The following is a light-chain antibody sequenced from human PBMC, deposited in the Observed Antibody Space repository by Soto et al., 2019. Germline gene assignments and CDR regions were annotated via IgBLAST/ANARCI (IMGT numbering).Light chain of an antibody. J-gene: IGKJ4*01. CDR1: QSVSSSY. CDR3: QQYGSSPLT. Sequence: EIVLTQSPGTPSLSPGERATLSCRASQSVSSSYLAWYQQKPGQAPRLLIYGASSRATGIPDRFSGSGSGTDFPLTISRLEPEDFAVYYCQQYGSSPLTFGGGTKVEIK. CDR2: GAS. V-gene: IGKV3-20*01.